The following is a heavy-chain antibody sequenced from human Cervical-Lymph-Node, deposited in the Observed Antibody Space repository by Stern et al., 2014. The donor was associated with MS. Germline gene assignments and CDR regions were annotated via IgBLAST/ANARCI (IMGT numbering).Heavy chain of an antibody. CDR3: ARPRLAAGAVGC. V-gene: IGHV1-69*01. CDR2: IIPMFGTA. CDR1: GGTFSSYA. J-gene: IGHJ4*02. Sequence: VHLVESGAEVKKPGSSVKVSCKASGGTFSSYAISWVRQVPGQGLEWVGGIIPMFGTASYAQKFQDRVTITADEFTNTAYMEVSSLRSQDAAVEFCARPRLAAGAVGCWGQGTLVTVSP. D-gene: IGHD6-13*01.